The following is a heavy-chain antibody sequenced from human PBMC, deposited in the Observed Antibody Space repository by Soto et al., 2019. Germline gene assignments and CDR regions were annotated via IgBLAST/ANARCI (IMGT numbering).Heavy chain of an antibody. J-gene: IGHJ4*02. CDR1: GFTFSDHY. CDR2: IRNKATSYST. V-gene: IGHV3-72*01. D-gene: IGHD2-15*01. Sequence: EVQLVESGGGLVQPGGSLRLSCAASGFTFSDHYMDWVRQAPGKGLEWVGRIRNKATSYSTDYAASVKGRFTISRDDSKNSLYLQMNSLKTEDTAVYYCARGDRMAWGQGTLVTVSS. CDR3: ARGDRMA.